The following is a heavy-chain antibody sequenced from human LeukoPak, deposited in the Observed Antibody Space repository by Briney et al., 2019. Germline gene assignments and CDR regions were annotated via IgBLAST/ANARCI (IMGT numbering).Heavy chain of an antibody. D-gene: IGHD3-22*01. Sequence: GASVKVSCKASGYTFTSYDINWVRQATGQGLEWMGWMNPNSGNTGYAQKFQGRVTMTRNTSISTAYMELGSLRSEDTAVYYCARAGSEDSSGYFLFDPWGQGTLVTVSS. CDR1: GYTFTSYD. CDR2: MNPNSGNT. CDR3: ARAGSEDSSGYFLFDP. V-gene: IGHV1-8*01. J-gene: IGHJ5*02.